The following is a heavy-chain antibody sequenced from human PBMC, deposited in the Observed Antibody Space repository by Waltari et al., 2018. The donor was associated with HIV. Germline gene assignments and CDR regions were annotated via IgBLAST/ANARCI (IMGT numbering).Heavy chain of an antibody. Sequence: EVQLVESGGGLVQPGRSLTLSCSTSGFTFGDYAVNWVRQAPGKGLEWVGFIRSKSYGGTTDYAASVRGRFIISRDDSRNTAYLQIKTLKVDDTALYYCTRDADPGLWWGYFHDWGQGTLVTVSS. D-gene: IGHD2-21*01. V-gene: IGHV3-49*04. CDR2: IRSKSYGGTT. CDR1: GFTFGDYA. J-gene: IGHJ1*01. CDR3: TRDADPGLWWGYFHD.